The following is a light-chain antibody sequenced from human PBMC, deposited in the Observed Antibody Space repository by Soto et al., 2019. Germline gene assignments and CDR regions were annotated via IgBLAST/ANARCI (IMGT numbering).Light chain of an antibody. J-gene: IGLJ2*01. V-gene: IGLV2-14*01. CDR2: DVT. Sequence: QSALTQPASVSGSPGQSITISCSGTSNDVGAYNYVSWYQQHPGKVPKVMIYDVTRRPSGVSNRFSGSKSGNTASLTISGLQAEGEADYYCSSYTTSNNVIFGGGTKLTVL. CDR1: SNDVGAYNY. CDR3: SSYTTSNNVI.